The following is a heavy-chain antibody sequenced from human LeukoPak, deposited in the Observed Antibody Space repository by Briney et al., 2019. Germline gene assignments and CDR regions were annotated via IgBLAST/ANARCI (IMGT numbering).Heavy chain of an antibody. V-gene: IGHV4-59*01. CDR2: IYDSGST. J-gene: IGHJ6*02. Sequence: SETLSLTCTVSGGSISSYYWNWIRQPPGKGLEWIGYIYDSGSTNYNPSLQSRVTISVDTSKNQFSLKLNSVTAADTAVYYCARRASAYYYAMDVWGQGTTVTV. CDR1: GGSISSYY. CDR3: ARRASAYYYAMDV.